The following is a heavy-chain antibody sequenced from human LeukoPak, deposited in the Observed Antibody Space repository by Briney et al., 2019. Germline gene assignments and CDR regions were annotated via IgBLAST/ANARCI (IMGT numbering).Heavy chain of an antibody. CDR1: GGSISSYY. CDR2: IYYSGST. CDR3: ARDSSRGGFAFDI. D-gene: IGHD6-13*01. Sequence: PSETLSLTCTVSGGSISSYYWSWIRQPPGKGLEWIGYIYYSGSTNYNPSLKSRVTISVDTSKNQFSLKLSSVTAADTAVYYCARDSSRGGFAFDIWGQGTMVTVSS. J-gene: IGHJ3*02. V-gene: IGHV4-59*01.